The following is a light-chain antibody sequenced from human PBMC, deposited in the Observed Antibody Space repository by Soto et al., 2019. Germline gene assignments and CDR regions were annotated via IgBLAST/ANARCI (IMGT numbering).Light chain of an antibody. J-gene: IGKJ1*01. V-gene: IGKV1-5*01. CDR1: QNIDRW. CDR2: HAS. CDR3: QHYNSYGT. Sequence: DSQMTQSPSTLPASLGETVSITFRASQNIDRWVAWYQQKSGKAPKILIYHASSLETGVPSRFSGSGSGTEFTLTISSVQPDDFASYYCQHYNSYGTFGQGTKVDI.